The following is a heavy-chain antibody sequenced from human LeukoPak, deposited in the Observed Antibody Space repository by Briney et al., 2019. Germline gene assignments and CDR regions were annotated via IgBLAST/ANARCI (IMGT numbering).Heavy chain of an antibody. J-gene: IGHJ6*02. Sequence: ASVKVSCKVSGYTLTELSMHWVRQAPGKGLEWMGGFDPEDGETIYAQKFQGRVTMTEDTSTDTAYMELSSLRSEDTAVYYCATGPPNSGYVHYYYRMDVWGQGTKVNVSS. V-gene: IGHV1-24*01. D-gene: IGHD3-22*01. CDR1: GYTLTELS. CDR3: ATGPPNSGYVHYYYRMDV. CDR2: FDPEDGET.